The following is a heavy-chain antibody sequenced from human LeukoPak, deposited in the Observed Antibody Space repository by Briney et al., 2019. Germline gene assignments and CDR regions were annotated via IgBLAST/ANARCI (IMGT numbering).Heavy chain of an antibody. CDR1: GGSLSTHY. D-gene: IGHD6-19*01. J-gene: IGHJ4*02. V-gene: IGHV4-59*08. CDR2: IYYSGST. Sequence: SETLSLTCTVSGGSLSTHYWSWIRQPPGKGLEWIGYIYYSGSTNYNPSLKSRVTISVDTSKNQFSLKLSSVTAADTAVYYCARLGYTSASYAGGFDYWGQGTLVTVSS. CDR3: ARLGYTSASYAGGFDY.